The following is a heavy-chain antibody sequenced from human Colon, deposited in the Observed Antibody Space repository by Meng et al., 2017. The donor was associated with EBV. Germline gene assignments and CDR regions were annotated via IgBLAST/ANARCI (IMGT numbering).Heavy chain of an antibody. CDR3: ATQESRDGHNPY. CDR1: GGSISSSYW. CDR2: MYHSGTT. V-gene: IGHV4-4*02. D-gene: IGHD5-24*01. J-gene: IGHJ4*02. Sequence: QLQESXXGLVKPSGTLSSTCVVSGGSISSSYWWTWVRQSPGKGLEWIGEMYHSGTTNYNPSLKSRVTISMGKSNNQLSLKLNSVTAADTAVYYCATQESRDGHNPYWGQGTLVTVSS.